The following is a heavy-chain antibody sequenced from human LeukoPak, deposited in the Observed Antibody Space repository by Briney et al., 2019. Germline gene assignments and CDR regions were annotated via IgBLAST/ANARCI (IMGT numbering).Heavy chain of an antibody. CDR3: ARTYYYDSSGSFDY. J-gene: IGHJ4*02. D-gene: IGHD3-22*01. V-gene: IGHV4-61*01. Sequence: SETLSLTCTVSGGSISSDNYYWSWIRQPPGKGLEWIGYIYYSGSTNYNPSLKSRVTISVDTSKNQFSLKLSSVTAADTAVYYCARTYYYDSSGSFDYWGQGTLVTVSS. CDR1: GGSISSDNYY. CDR2: IYYSGST.